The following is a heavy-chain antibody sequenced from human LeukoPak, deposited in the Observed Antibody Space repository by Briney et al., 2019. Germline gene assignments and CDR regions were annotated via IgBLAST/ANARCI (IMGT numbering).Heavy chain of an antibody. CDR1: GGSFSGYY. CDR3: ARGGYCSSTSCYYNWFDP. D-gene: IGHD2-2*01. CDR2: INHSGNT. Sequence: SETLSLTCAVYGGSFSGYYWSWIRQPPGKGLEWVGEINHSGNTNYNPSLKSRVTISVDTSKNQFSLKLSSVTAADTAVYYCARGGYCSSTSCYYNWFDPWGQGTLVTVSS. V-gene: IGHV4-34*01. J-gene: IGHJ5*02.